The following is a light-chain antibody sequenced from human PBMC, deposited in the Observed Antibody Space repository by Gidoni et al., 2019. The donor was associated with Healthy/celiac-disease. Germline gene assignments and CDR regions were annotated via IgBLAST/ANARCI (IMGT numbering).Light chain of an antibody. CDR1: HSISSW. Sequence: DIQMTQSPSTLSASVGDRVTITCRASHSISSWLAWYQQKPGKAPKLLIYKASSLESGVPSRFSGSGSGTEFTITSSSLQDDDVVTYYCQQYNSYPWTFGQGTKVEIK. CDR3: QQYNSYPWT. J-gene: IGKJ1*01. V-gene: IGKV1-5*03. CDR2: KAS.